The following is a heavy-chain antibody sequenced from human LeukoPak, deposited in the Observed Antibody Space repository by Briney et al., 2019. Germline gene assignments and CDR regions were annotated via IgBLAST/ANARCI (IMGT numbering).Heavy chain of an antibody. CDR2: ISSSGSTI. CDR1: GGSISSGGYY. Sequence: LSLTCTVSGGSISSGGYYWSWIRQAPGKGLEWVSYISSSGSTIYYADSVKGRFTISRDNAKNSLYLQMNSLRAEDTAVYYCARLKYDFWSGYFSYPPDYWGQGTLVTVSS. V-gene: IGHV3-11*01. J-gene: IGHJ4*02. CDR3: ARLKYDFWSGYFSYPPDY. D-gene: IGHD3-3*01.